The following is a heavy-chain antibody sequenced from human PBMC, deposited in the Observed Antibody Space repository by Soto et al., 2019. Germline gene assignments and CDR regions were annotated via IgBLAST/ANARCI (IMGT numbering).Heavy chain of an antibody. CDR3: AASCVGCGGFNYYGMDV. V-gene: IGHV4-39*01. D-gene: IGHD2-21*01. Sequence: SETLSLTCTVSGGSISSSSYCWGWIRKPPGKGLEWIGSIYYSGSTYYNPSLKSRVTISVDTSKNQFSLKLSSVTAADTAVYYCAASCVGCGGFNYYGMDVWGQGTTVTVSS. CDR1: GGSISSSSYC. J-gene: IGHJ6*02. CDR2: IYYSGST.